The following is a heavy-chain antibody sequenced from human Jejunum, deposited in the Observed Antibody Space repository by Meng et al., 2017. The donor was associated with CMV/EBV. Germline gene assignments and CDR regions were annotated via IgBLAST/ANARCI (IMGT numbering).Heavy chain of an antibody. D-gene: IGHD2-2*01. CDR3: AKQMPWNYYHGMDL. CDR1: EFSFSSFN. CDR2: ISSTGTYI. V-gene: IGHV3-21*01. Sequence: EFSFSSFNITWVRQAPGRGLEWVSSISSTGTYIYYADSVKGRFTISRDNAKNSLYLQMNSLRAEDTAVYYCAKQMPWNYYHGMDLWGQGTTVTVSS. J-gene: IGHJ6*02.